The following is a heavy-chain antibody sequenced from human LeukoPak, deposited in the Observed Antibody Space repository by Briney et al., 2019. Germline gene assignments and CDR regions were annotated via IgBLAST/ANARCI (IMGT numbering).Heavy chain of an antibody. J-gene: IGHJ4*02. CDR3: ARTVYSSSWYMYY. CDR1: GYTFTSYY. CDR2: INTNTGNP. Sequence: ASVTVSCTASGYTFTSYYMHWVRQAPGQGLEWMGWINTNTGNPTYAQGFTGRFVFSLDTSVSTAYLQISSLKAEDTAVYYCARTVYSSSWYMYYWGQGTLVTVSS. D-gene: IGHD6-13*01. V-gene: IGHV7-4-1*02.